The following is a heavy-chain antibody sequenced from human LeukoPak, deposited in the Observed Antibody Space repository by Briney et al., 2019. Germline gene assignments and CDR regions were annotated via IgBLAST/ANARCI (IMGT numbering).Heavy chain of an antibody. V-gene: IGHV3-21*01. CDR2: ISSSSSYI. CDR1: GFTFSSYS. Sequence: TGGSLRLSCAASGFTFSSYSMNWVRQAPGKGLEWVSSISSSSSYIYYADSVKGRFTISRDNAKNSLYLQMNSLRAEDTAVYYCARAASDDFGALTTLDAFDIWGQGTMVTVSS. CDR3: ARAASDDFGALTTLDAFDI. J-gene: IGHJ3*02. D-gene: IGHD3-3*01.